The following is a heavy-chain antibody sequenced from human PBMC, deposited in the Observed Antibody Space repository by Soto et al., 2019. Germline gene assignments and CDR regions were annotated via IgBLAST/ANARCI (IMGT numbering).Heavy chain of an antibody. CDR3: TTLATYHDILTGFKRAFDD. Sequence: LRLSCAASGFTFSNAWMSWVRQAPGKGLEWVGRIKSKTDGGTTDYAAPVKGRFTISRDDSKNTLYLQMNSLKTEDTAVYYCTTLATYHDILTGFKRAFDDWGQGTLVTVS. CDR1: GFTFSNAW. J-gene: IGHJ4*02. CDR2: IKSKTDGGTT. D-gene: IGHD3-9*01. V-gene: IGHV3-15*01.